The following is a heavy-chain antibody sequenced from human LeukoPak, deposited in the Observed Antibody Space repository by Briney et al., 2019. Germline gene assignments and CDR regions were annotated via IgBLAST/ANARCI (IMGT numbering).Heavy chain of an antibody. V-gene: IGHV4-59*08. Sequence: SETLSLTCTVSGGSISSYYWSWIRQPPGKGLEWIGYTYYSGSTNYNPSLKSRVTISVDTSKNQFSLKLSSVTAADTAVYYCARRLAAAGTFWFDPWGQGTLVTVSS. J-gene: IGHJ5*02. CDR1: GGSISSYY. D-gene: IGHD6-13*01. CDR2: TYYSGST. CDR3: ARRLAAAGTFWFDP.